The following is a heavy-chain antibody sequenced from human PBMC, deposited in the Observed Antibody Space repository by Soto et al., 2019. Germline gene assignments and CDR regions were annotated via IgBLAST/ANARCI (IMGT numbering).Heavy chain of an antibody. CDR1: GGSVSSGSYY. V-gene: IGHV4-61*01. Sequence: SETLSLTCTVSGGSVSSGSYYWSWIRQPPGKGLEWIGYIYYSGSTNYNPSLKSRVTISVDTSKNQFSLKLSSVTAADTAVYYCAREEDYDSSGYLGYWGQGTLVTVSS. J-gene: IGHJ4*02. D-gene: IGHD3-22*01. CDR2: IYYSGST. CDR3: AREEDYDSSGYLGY.